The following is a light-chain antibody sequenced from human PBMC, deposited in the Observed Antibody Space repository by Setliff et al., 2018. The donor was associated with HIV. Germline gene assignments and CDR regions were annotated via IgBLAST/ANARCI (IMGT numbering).Light chain of an antibody. J-gene: IGLJ1*01. CDR2: EVS. Sequence: QSALTQPASVSGSPGQSITISCTGTSSDVGSYNLVSWYQQRPGKAPKLMIYEVSKRPSGVSNRFSGSKSGNTASLTISGLQAEDEADYYCCSYAGSRIFDVFGTGTKATV. CDR1: SSDVGSYNL. CDR3: CSYAGSRIFDV. V-gene: IGLV2-23*02.